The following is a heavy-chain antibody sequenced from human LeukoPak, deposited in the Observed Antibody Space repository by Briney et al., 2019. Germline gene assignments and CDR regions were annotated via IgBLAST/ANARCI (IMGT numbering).Heavy chain of an antibody. D-gene: IGHD6-6*01. CDR2: IYYSGIT. J-gene: IGHJ5*02. V-gene: IGHV4-39*01. CDR3: ARHIGSSSWFDP. CDR1: GGSTSSSNDY. Sequence: SETLSLTCIVCGGSTSSSNDYWGWIRQPPGEGLEWIGYIYYSGITYYNPSRKSRVTISVDTSKNQFSLKLSSVTAADTAVYYCARHIGSSSWFDPWGQGTLVTVSS.